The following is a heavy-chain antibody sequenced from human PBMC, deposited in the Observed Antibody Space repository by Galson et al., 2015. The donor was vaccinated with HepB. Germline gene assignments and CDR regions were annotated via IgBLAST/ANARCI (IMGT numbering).Heavy chain of an antibody. CDR2: ISYNGIST. V-gene: IGHV3-23*01. CDR1: EFTFINYA. Sequence: SLRLSCAASEFTFINYAMTWVRQAPGKGLEWVSVISYNGISTYYADSVKGRFTISRDNSRNALYLQMTGLRAEDTAVYYCAKDVGWQRRVDVYDIWGQGTLVTVSS. CDR3: AKDVGWQRRVDVYDI. J-gene: IGHJ3*02. D-gene: IGHD5/OR15-5a*01.